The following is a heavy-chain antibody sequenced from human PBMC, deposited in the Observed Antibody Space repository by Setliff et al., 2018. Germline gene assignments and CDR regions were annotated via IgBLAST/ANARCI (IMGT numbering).Heavy chain of an antibody. CDR2: INHSGST. D-gene: IGHD2-15*01. CDR1: GGSFSGYY. V-gene: IGHV4-34*01. Sequence: PSETLSLTCAVYGGSFSGYYWSWIRQPPGKGLEWIGEINHSGSTNYNPSLKSRVTISVDTSKNQFSLKLSSVTAADTDVYYCARGADTVVAPYDAFDIWGQGTMVTVSS. J-gene: IGHJ3*02. CDR3: ARGADTVVAPYDAFDI.